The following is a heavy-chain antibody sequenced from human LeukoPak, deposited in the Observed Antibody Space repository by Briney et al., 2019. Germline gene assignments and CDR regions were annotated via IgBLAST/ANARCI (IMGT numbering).Heavy chain of an antibody. J-gene: IGHJ4*02. D-gene: IGHD6-13*01. CDR1: GGSISSSSYY. CDR3: ARETAGAGHFAY. Sequence: PSETLSLTCTVSGGSISSSSYYWGWIRQPPGKGLEWIGNIYYSGGTRYNPSLESRVTMSVDTSKNQFSLNLNSVTAADTAVYYCARETAGAGHFAYWGQGMLVTVSS. CDR2: IYYSGGT. V-gene: IGHV4-39*07.